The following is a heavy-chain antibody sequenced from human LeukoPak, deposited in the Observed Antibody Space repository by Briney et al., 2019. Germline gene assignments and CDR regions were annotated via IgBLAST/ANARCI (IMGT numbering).Heavy chain of an antibody. CDR2: ISSSSSYI. Sequence: PGGSLRLSCAASGFTFSSYSMNWVRQAPGKGLEWVSSISSSSSYIYYADSVKGRFTISRDNAKNSLYLQMNSLRAEDTAVYYCARMGRDGYNSAAFDIWGQGTMVTVSS. V-gene: IGHV3-21*01. CDR1: GFTFSSYS. D-gene: IGHD5-24*01. J-gene: IGHJ3*02. CDR3: ARMGRDGYNSAAFDI.